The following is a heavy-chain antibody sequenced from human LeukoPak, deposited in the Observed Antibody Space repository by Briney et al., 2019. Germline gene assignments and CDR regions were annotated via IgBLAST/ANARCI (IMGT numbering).Heavy chain of an antibody. CDR2: IYYSGST. D-gene: IGHD6-13*01. Sequence: SETLSLTCTVSGGSISSYYWSWIRQPPGKGLEWIGYIYYSGSTNYNPSLKSRVTISVDTSKNQFSLKLSSVTAADTAVYYCARQGDSSSWPFDYWGQGTLVTVSS. CDR1: GGSISSYY. J-gene: IGHJ4*02. V-gene: IGHV4-59*08. CDR3: ARQGDSSSWPFDY.